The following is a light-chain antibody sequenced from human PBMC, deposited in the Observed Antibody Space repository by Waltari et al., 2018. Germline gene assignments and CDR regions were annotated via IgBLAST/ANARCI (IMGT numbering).Light chain of an antibody. CDR3: MQALIAPYT. CDR2: LGS. Sequence: DIVMTQSPLSVPVTPGESDSISCRSSHSLLHSNGYNYFDWYLQKPGQSPQLLIYLGSHRASGVPDRFSGSGSGTDFTLKISSVEAEDVGVYYCMQALIAPYTFGQGTKLEIK. J-gene: IGKJ2*01. V-gene: IGKV2-28*01. CDR1: HSLLHSNGYNY.